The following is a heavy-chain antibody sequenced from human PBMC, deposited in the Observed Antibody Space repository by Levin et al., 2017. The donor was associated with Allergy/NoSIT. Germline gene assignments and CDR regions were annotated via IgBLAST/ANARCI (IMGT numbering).Heavy chain of an antibody. D-gene: IGHD3-10*01. CDR3: ARDFGDIPTKREAKPHQSNPNYGMDV. Sequence: AGGSLRLSCAASGFTVSSNYMSWVRQAPGKGLEWVSVIYSGGSTYYADSVKGRFTISRDNSKNTLYLQMNSLRAEDTAVYYCARDFGDIPTKREAKPHQSNPNYGMDVWGQGTTVTVSS. J-gene: IGHJ6*02. V-gene: IGHV3-53*01. CDR1: GFTVSSNY. CDR2: IYSGGST.